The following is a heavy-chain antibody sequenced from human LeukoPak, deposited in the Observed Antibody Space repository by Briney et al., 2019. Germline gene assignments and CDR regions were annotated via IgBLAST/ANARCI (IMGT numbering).Heavy chain of an antibody. V-gene: IGHV3-30*02. D-gene: IGHD3-22*01. CDR1: GFTFSSYG. Sequence: PGGSLRLSCAAAGFTFSSYGMHWVRQAPGKGLEWVAFMRYDGSNKYYADSVKGRFTISRDNSKNTLYLQMNSLRAEDTAVYYCAKDPNYYDSSGYSPSWGQGTLVTVSS. CDR2: MRYDGSNK. CDR3: AKDPNYYDSSGYSPS. J-gene: IGHJ4*02.